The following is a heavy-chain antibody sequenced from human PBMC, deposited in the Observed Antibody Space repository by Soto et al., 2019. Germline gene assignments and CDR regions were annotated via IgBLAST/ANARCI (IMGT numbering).Heavy chain of an antibody. CDR2: ISRTGNYI. Sequence: GGSLRLSCAASGFPFSSYTMSWVRQAPGERLEWVASISRTGNYIPYADSVKGRFTLSRDNAKNLVYLQMNSLRAEDTAVYYCARECDSRGWYNWFDPWGQGTLVTVSX. J-gene: IGHJ5*02. CDR1: GFPFSSYT. CDR3: ARECDSRGWYNWFDP. V-gene: IGHV3-21*06. D-gene: IGHD3-22*01.